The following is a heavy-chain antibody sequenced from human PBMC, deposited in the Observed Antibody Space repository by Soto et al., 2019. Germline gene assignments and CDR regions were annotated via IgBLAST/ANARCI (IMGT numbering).Heavy chain of an antibody. J-gene: IGHJ5*02. CDR3: AKGINGTTRPCWFDP. CDR2: ISYDGSNK. Sequence: GGSLRLSCAASGFTFSSYGMHWVRQAPGKGLEWVAVISYDGSNKYYADSVKGRFTISRDNSKNTLYLQMNSLRAEDTAVYYCAKGINGTTRPCWFDPWGQGTLVTVSS. V-gene: IGHV3-30*18. D-gene: IGHD1-7*01. CDR1: GFTFSSYG.